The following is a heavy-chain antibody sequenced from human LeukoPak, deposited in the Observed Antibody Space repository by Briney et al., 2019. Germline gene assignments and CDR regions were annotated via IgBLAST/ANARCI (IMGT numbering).Heavy chain of an antibody. V-gene: IGHV4-38-2*02. D-gene: IGHD3-10*01. CDR2: IYYSGST. Sequence: SETLSLTCTVSGYSISSGYYWGWIRQPAGKGLEWIGYIYYSGSTNYNPSLKSRVTISVDTSKNQFSLKLSSVTAADTAVYYCAKRITMVRGYNWFDPWGQGTLVTVSS. CDR1: GYSISSGYY. J-gene: IGHJ5*02. CDR3: AKRITMVRGYNWFDP.